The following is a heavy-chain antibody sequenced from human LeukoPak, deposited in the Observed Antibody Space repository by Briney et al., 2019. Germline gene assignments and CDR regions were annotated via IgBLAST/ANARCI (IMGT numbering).Heavy chain of an antibody. CDR1: GFTFSNAW. V-gene: IGHV3-15*01. D-gene: IGHD3-3*01. Sequence: GGSLRLSCAASGFTFSNAWISWVRQAPGKGLEWVGRIKSKTDGGTTDYAAPVKGRFTISRDDSKNTLYLQMDSLKTEDTAVYYCTVRITIFGVVIISDFDYWGQGTLVTVSS. J-gene: IGHJ4*02. CDR2: IKSKTDGGTT. CDR3: TVRITIFGVVIISDFDY.